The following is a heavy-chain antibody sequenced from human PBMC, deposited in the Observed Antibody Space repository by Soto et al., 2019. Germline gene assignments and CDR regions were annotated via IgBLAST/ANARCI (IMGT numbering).Heavy chain of an antibody. CDR2: ITWDGATS. J-gene: IGHJ4*02. V-gene: IGHV3-43D*04. Sequence: GGSLRLSCAASGFTFDDYAMEWARQAPGKGLEWVALITWDGATSYYADSVKGRFTISRDNSKNSLYLQMNSLRTEDTALYYCAKHKDGALDHWGQGTLVTVSS. D-gene: IGHD3-10*01. CDR3: AKHKDGALDH. CDR1: GFTFDDYA.